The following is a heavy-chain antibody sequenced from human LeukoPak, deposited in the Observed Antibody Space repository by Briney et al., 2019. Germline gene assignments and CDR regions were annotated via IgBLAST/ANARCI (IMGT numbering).Heavy chain of an antibody. CDR2: ISSSSNYI. D-gene: IGHD6-19*01. CDR1: GFTFSSYS. Sequence: PGGSLRLSCAASGFTFSSYSMNWVRQAPGKGLEWVSSISSSSNYIYYADSVKGRFTISRDNAKNSLYLQMNSLRAEDTAVYYCARDPSSGWYLKGWFDPWGQGTLVTISS. J-gene: IGHJ5*02. V-gene: IGHV3-21*04. CDR3: ARDPSSGWYLKGWFDP.